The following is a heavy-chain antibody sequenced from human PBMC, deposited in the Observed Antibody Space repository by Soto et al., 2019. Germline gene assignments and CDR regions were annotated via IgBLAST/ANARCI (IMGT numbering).Heavy chain of an antibody. D-gene: IGHD3-22*01. CDR1: GFTFSSYE. CDR3: ARESGDYYDSSGYYYFFEN. Sequence: GGSLRLSCAASGFTFSSYEMNWARQAPGKGLEWVSYISSSGSDIEYADSVKGRFTISRDNAKNSLYLQMSSLRAEDTAVYYCARESGDYYDSSGYYYFFENWGQGTQVTVSS. CDR2: ISSSGSDI. V-gene: IGHV3-48*03. J-gene: IGHJ4*02.